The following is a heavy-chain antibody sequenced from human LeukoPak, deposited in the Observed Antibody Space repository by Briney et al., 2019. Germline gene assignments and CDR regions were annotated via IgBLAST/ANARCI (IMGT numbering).Heavy chain of an antibody. Sequence: SETLSLTCTVSGGSISSHYWSWIRQPPGKGLEWIGYVFYGGSDNNDINYNPSLKTRVSISLDTSKKQFSLKMTSVTAADTAVYYCARDGAYYYGSGSYSPFDYWGQGTLVTVSS. CDR3: ARDGAYYYGSGSYSPFDY. D-gene: IGHD3-10*01. CDR2: VFYGGSDNNDI. V-gene: IGHV4-59*11. CDR1: GGSISSHY. J-gene: IGHJ4*02.